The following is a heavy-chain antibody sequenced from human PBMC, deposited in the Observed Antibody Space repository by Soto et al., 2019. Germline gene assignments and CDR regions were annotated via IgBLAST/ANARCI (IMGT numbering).Heavy chain of an antibody. Sequence: TLSLTCPVSGASIRTCGYYWSWIRQRPVKGLEWIAYIFYTGSAYYNPSLKSRVTISVDKSKNQFSLKLSSVTAADTAVYYCARDIVATYTGADDGMDVWGQGTTVTVSS. CDR1: GASIRTCGYY. CDR2: IFYTGSA. CDR3: ARDIVATYTGADDGMDV. J-gene: IGHJ6*02. D-gene: IGHD5-12*01. V-gene: IGHV4-31*03.